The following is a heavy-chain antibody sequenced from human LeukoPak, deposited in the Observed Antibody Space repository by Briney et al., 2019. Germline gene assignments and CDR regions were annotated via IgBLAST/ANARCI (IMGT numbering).Heavy chain of an antibody. CDR3: ARDVLDTMIVN. D-gene: IGHD3-22*01. CDR1: GGSISSGSYY. V-gene: IGHV4-61*02. CDR2: IYTSGRT. J-gene: IGHJ4*02. Sequence: SETLSLTCTVSGGSISSGSYYWSWIRQPAGKGLEWIGRIYTSGRTNYNPSLKSRVTISVDTSKNQFSLKLSSVTAADTAVYYCARDVLDTMIVNWGQGTLVTVSS.